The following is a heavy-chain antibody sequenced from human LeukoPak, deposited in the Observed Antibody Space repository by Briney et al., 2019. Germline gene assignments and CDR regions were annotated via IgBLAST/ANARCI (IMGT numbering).Heavy chain of an antibody. J-gene: IGHJ5*02. D-gene: IGHD6-19*01. V-gene: IGHV4-59*08. CDR2: IYYSGST. Sequence: SETLSCTCTVSGGTISSYSWSWIRQPPGKGLEWIGYIYYSGSTNYNPSLKSRVTISVDTSKNQFSLKLSSVTAADTAVYYCARHEDSSCWYNWFEPWGHGTPFTVSS. CDR3: ARHEDSSCWYNWFEP. CDR1: GGTISSYS.